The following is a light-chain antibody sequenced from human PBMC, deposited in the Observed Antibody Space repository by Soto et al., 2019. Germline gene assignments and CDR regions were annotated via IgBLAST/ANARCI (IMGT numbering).Light chain of an antibody. CDR2: DAS. Sequence: IQMTQSPSSLSASVGDRVTITCQASQDITNYLIWYQQKPGKAPKLLIYDASSLGTGVSSRFSGRGSGTHFTLTISSLQPEDIATYYCQQFDSVPCTFGQGTKLEMK. V-gene: IGKV1-33*01. J-gene: IGKJ2*02. CDR3: QQFDSVPCT. CDR1: QDITNY.